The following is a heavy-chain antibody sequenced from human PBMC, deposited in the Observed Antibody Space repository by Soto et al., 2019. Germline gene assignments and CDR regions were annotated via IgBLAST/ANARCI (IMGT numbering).Heavy chain of an antibody. D-gene: IGHD4-17*01. CDR1: GFTFSSYA. Sequence: PGGSLRLSCAASGFTFSSYAMHWVRPAPGKGLERVAVISSDGSNKYYADSVKGRFTISRDNSKNTLYLQMIRLRPVGPAVYYSARDRRGGPIDYGDFYYYGMDVWGQGTTVTVSS. V-gene: IGHV3-30-3*01. J-gene: IGHJ6*02. CDR2: ISSDGSNK. CDR3: ARDRRGGPIDYGDFYYYGMDV.